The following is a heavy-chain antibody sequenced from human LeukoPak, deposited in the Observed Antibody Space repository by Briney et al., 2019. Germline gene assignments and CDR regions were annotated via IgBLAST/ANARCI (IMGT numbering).Heavy chain of an antibody. CDR1: GFTFDDYA. V-gene: IGHV3-9*01. Sequence: GGSLRLSCAASGFTFDDYAMHWVRQAPGKGLEWVSGISWNSGSIGYADSVKGRFTISRDNSKNTLYLQMNSLRAEDTAVYYCARHREISSRDFEYWGQGTLVTVSS. J-gene: IGHJ4*02. CDR2: ISWNSGSI. CDR3: ARHREISSRDFEY. D-gene: IGHD1-14*01.